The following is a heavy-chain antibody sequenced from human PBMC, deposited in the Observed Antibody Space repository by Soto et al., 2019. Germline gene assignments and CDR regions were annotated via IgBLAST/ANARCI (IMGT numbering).Heavy chain of an antibody. V-gene: IGHV4-59*08. Sequence: SETLSLICTVSGGSISSYYWSWIRQPPGKGLEWIGYIYYSGSTNYNPSLKSRVTISVDTSKNQFSLKLSSVTAADTAVYYCARSPDFWSGYYFHYYYYMDVWGKGTTVTVSS. CDR2: IYYSGST. CDR1: GGSISSYY. D-gene: IGHD3-3*01. CDR3: ARSPDFWSGYYFHYYYYMDV. J-gene: IGHJ6*03.